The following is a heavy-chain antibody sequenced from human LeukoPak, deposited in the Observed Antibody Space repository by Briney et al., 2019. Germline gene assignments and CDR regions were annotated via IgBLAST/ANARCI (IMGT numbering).Heavy chain of an antibody. D-gene: IGHD3-10*01. CDR1: GYSFTSYW. V-gene: IGHV5-10-1*01. CDR3: ARLRIGYYGSGSYQYYGMDA. Sequence: GESLRISCKGSGYSFTSYWISWVRQMPGKGLEWMGRIDPSDSYTNYSPSFQGHVTISADKSISTAYLQWSSLKASDTAMYYCARLRIGYYGSGSYQYYGMDAWGKGTTVTVSS. J-gene: IGHJ6*04. CDR2: IDPSDSYT.